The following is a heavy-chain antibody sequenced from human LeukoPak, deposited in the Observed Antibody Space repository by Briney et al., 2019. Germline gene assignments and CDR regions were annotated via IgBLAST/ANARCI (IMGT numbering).Heavy chain of an antibody. V-gene: IGHV4-34*01. J-gene: IGHJ6*03. Sequence: SETLSLTCAVYGGSFSGYYWSWIRQPPGKGLEWIGEINHSGSTNYNPSLKSRVTISVDTSKNQFSLKLSSVTAADTAVYYCARGPVVVPAATYYYYYMDVWGKGTTVTVSS. D-gene: IGHD2-2*01. CDR1: GGSFSGYY. CDR2: INHSGST. CDR3: ARGPVVVPAATYYYYYMDV.